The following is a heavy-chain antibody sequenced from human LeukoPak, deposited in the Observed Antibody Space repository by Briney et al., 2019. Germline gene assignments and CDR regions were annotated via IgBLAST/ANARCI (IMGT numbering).Heavy chain of an antibody. V-gene: IGHV4-30-4*01. CDR2: IYYSGST. Sequence: SQTLSLTCTVSGGSISSGDYYWSWIRQPPGKGLEWIGYIYYSGSTYYNPSLKSRVTISVDTSKNQFSLKLSSVTAADTAVYYCARDRACGGDCPFDYWGQGTLVTVSS. J-gene: IGHJ4*02. D-gene: IGHD2-21*02. CDR1: GGSISSGDYY. CDR3: ARDRACGGDCPFDY.